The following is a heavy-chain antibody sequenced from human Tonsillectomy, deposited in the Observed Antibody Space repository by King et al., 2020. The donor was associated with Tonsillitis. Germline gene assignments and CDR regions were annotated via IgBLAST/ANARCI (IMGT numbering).Heavy chain of an antibody. V-gene: IGHV1-2*02. CDR3: ARDTAMAWGYFDY. Sequence: VQLVESGAEVKKPGASVKVSCKASGYTFTGYYMHWVRQAPGQGLEWMGWINPNSGGTNYAQKFQGRVTMTRDTSISTAYMELSRLRSDDTAVYYCARDTAMAWGYFDYWGQGTLVTVSS. D-gene: IGHD5-18*01. J-gene: IGHJ4*02. CDR1: GYTFTGYY. CDR2: INPNSGGT.